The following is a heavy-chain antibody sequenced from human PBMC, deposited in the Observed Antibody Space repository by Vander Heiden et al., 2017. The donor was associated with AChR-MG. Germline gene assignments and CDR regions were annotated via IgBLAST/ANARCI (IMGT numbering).Heavy chain of an antibody. J-gene: IGHJ6*02. V-gene: IGHV3-48*01. CDR1: GFTFSSYS. Sequence: EVQLVASGGGLVQPGGSLSLSCAASGFTFSSYSLNWVRQAPGKGLEWVSYISSSSSTIYYADSVKGRFTISRDNAKNSLYLQMNSLRAEDTAVYYCAREGWYGDYDYYYGMDVWGQGTTVTVSS. D-gene: IGHD4-17*01. CDR2: ISSSSSTI. CDR3: AREGWYGDYDYYYGMDV.